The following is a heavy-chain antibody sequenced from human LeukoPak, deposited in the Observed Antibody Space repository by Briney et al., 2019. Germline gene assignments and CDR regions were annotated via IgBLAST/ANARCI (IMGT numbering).Heavy chain of an antibody. CDR2: IYYSGST. J-gene: IGHJ4*02. D-gene: IGHD2-15*01. Sequence: PSETLSLTCTVSGGSISSYYWSWIRQPPGKGLEWIGYIYYSGSTNYNPSLKSRVTISVDTSKNQFSLKLSSVTAADTAVYYCARARRSGEVDYWGQGTLVTVSS. CDR1: GGSISSYY. CDR3: ARARRSGEVDY. V-gene: IGHV4-59*01.